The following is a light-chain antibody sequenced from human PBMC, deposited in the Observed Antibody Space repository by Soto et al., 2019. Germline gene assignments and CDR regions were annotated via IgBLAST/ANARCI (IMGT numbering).Light chain of an antibody. Sequence: EKTMKISPATASLTPRERATVSCRASQSVGSNLAWYQQKAGQAPRLLIYGASTRATGIPARFSGSGSGTEFTLTISRFQPEDFAVYFCQQYNNWPTISYGEGTRLEIK. CDR3: QQYNNWPTIS. J-gene: IGKJ5*01. CDR2: GAS. V-gene: IGKV3-15*01. CDR1: QSVGSN.